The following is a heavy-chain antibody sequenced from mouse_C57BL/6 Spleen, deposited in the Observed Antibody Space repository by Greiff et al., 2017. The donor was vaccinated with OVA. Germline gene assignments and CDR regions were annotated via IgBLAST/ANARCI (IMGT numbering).Heavy chain of an antibody. CDR3: ARSRITTVVFDY. V-gene: IGHV1-22*01. CDR1: GYTFTDYN. Sequence: EVQGVESGPELVKPGASVKMSCKASGYTFTDYNMHWVKQSHGKSLEWIGYINPNNGGTSYNQKFKGKATLTVNKSSSTAYMELRSLTSEDSAVYYCARSRITTVVFDYWGQGTTLTVSS. D-gene: IGHD1-1*01. CDR2: INPNNGGT. J-gene: IGHJ2*01.